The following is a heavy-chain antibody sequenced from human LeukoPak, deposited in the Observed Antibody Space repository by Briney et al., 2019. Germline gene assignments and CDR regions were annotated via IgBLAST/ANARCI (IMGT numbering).Heavy chain of an antibody. D-gene: IGHD3-10*01. CDR3: ARGRGTTMVRGVITNYFDL. V-gene: IGHV1-2*02. Sequence: GSVNVSCKTSGYTFTAHYIHWVRQAPGQGLEWMGWIDPNSGGTNYAQKFLGSVTMTGDTSINTAFMEIRRLRSDDTAIYYCARGRGTTMVRGVITNYFDLWGRGSLVTVSS. CDR1: GYTFTAHY. CDR2: IDPNSGGT. J-gene: IGHJ2*01.